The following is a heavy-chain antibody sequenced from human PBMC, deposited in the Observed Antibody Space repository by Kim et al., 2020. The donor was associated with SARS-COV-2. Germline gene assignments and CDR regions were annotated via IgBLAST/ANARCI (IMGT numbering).Heavy chain of an antibody. J-gene: IGHJ4*02. V-gene: IGHV1-69*13. Sequence: SVKVSCKASGGTFSSYAISWVRQAPGQGLEWMGGIIPIFGTANYAQKFQGRVTITADESTSTAYMELSSLRSEDTAVYYCARGLGWEGSSGWSLFDYWGQGTLVTVSS. CDR1: GGTFSSYA. CDR2: IIPIFGTA. D-gene: IGHD6-19*01. CDR3: ARGLGWEGSSGWSLFDY.